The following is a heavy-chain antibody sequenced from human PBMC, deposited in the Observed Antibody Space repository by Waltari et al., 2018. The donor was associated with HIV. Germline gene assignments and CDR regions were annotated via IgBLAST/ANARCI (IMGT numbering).Heavy chain of an antibody. CDR3: ARVDTLVRGVRVYYYGMDV. J-gene: IGHJ6*02. CDR2: ISGGSSYI. Sequence: EVQLVESGGGLVKPGGSLRLSCAASGFTFNSYTMNWVGRAPGKGVVSVSPISGGSSYIHYAASVEGRFTISRDNAKNSLYLQMNSLRAEDTAVYYCARVDTLVRGVRVYYYGMDVWGQGTTVTVSS. D-gene: IGHD3-10*01. CDR1: GFTFNSYT. V-gene: IGHV3-21*01.